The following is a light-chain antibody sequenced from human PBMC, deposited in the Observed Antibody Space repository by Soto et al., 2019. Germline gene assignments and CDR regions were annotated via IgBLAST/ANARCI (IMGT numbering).Light chain of an antibody. CDR2: GAS. CDR3: QPFLKWPWT. V-gene: IGKV3-15*01. J-gene: IGKJ1*01. CDR1: QSVNSD. Sequence: EIVMTQSPATLSVSPGERATLSCRASQSVNSDLAWYQQKPGQAPRLLIYGASTRATGTPARFSGSGSGTEFALTISSLQSEDSEVYYCQPFLKWPWTVGQGTKVDIK.